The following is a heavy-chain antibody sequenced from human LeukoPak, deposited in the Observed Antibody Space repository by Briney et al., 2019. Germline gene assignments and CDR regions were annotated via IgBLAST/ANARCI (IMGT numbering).Heavy chain of an antibody. D-gene: IGHD2-15*01. CDR3: ARAGVSGGSCHFDY. CDR1: GGSISSGGYY. J-gene: IGHJ4*02. CDR2: IYYSGST. Sequence: PSETLSLTCTVSGGSISSGGYYWSWIRQHPGKGLEWIGYIYYSGSTYYSPSLKSRVTISVDTSKNQFSLKLSSVTAADTAVYYCARAGVSGGSCHFDYWGQGTLDTVSS. V-gene: IGHV4-31*03.